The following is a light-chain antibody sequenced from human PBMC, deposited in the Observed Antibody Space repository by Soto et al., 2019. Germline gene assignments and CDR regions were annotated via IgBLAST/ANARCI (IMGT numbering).Light chain of an antibody. CDR2: DNS. CDR3: ATWDDSLSGYV. CDR1: SSSIGSNS. V-gene: IGLV1-47*02. J-gene: IGLJ1*01. Sequence: QSVLTQPPSASGTPGQRVTISCSGSSSSIGSNSVYWYQHLPGTAPQLLIYDNSQRPSGVPDRFSGSKSGTSASLAISGLRSEDEADYYCATWDDSLSGYVFGTGTKVTV.